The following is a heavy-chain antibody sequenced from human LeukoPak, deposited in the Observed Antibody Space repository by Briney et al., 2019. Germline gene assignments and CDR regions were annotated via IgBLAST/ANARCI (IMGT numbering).Heavy chain of an antibody. CDR2: ISYDGSNK. V-gene: IGHV3-30-3*01. Sequence: GGSLRLSCAASGFTFSSYAMHWVRQAPGKGLEWVAVISYDGSNKYYADSVKGRFTISRDNSKNTLYLQMNSLRAEDTAVYYCARDWVSSGYYGHWGQGTLVTVSS. J-gene: IGHJ4*02. D-gene: IGHD3-22*01. CDR3: ARDWVSSGYYGH. CDR1: GFTFSSYA.